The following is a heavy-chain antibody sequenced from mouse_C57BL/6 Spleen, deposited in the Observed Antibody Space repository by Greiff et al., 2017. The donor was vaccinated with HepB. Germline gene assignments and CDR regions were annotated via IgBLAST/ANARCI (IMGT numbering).Heavy chain of an antibody. V-gene: IGHV2-6-1*01. CDR3: ARHEFDYDGAFAY. J-gene: IGHJ3*01. Sequence: QVQLQQSGPGLVAPSQSLSITCTVSGFSLTSYGVHWVRQPPGKGLEWLVVIWSDGSTTYNSALKSRLSISKDNSKSQVFLKMNSLQTDDTAMYYCARHEFDYDGAFAYWGQGTLVTVSA. CDR2: IWSDGST. CDR1: GFSLTSYG. D-gene: IGHD2-4*01.